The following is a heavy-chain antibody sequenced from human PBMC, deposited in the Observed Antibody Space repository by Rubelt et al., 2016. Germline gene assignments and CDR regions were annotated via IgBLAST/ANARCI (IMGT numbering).Heavy chain of an antibody. D-gene: IGHD2-15*01. Sequence: GLEWVAFIRYDESKKYYAESVKGRFTISRDNSKKTLHLQMNSLRAEDTAVYYCARDMWVAATLFHPVQARPAYWGQGTLVTVSS. J-gene: IGHJ4*02. CDR3: ARDMWVAATLFHPVQARPAY. V-gene: IGHV3-30*02. CDR2: IRYDESKK.